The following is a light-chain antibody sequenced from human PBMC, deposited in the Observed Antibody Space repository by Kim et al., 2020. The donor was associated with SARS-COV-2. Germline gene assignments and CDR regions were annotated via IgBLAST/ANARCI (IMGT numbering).Light chain of an antibody. CDR2: DNN. V-gene: IGLV1-40*01. CDR1: SSNIGAGYD. CDR3: QSYDRSLIFV. Sequence: GQRVTISCTGSSSNIGAGYDIHWYQHLPGTAPKLLIYDNNIRPSGVPDRFSGSKPEPSASLAITGLQAEDEADYYCQSYDRSLIFVFGSGTKVTVL. J-gene: IGLJ1*01.